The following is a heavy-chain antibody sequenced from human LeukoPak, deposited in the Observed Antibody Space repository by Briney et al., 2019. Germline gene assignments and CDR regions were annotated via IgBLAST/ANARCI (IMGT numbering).Heavy chain of an antibody. V-gene: IGHV4-34*01. CDR3: ARGNSSSWYYYYYGMDV. Sequence: SETLSLTCAVYGGSFSGYYWSWIRQPPGKGLEWIGEINHSGSTNYNPSLKSRVTISVDTSKNQFSLKLSSVTAADTAVYYCARGNSSSWYYYYYGMDVWGQGTTVTVSS. D-gene: IGHD6-13*01. J-gene: IGHJ6*02. CDR1: GGSFSGYY. CDR2: INHSGST.